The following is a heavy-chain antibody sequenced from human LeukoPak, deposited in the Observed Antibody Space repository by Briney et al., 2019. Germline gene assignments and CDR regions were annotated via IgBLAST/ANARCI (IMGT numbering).Heavy chain of an antibody. CDR3: ASARRVGYSNWDY. Sequence: GGSLRLSCAASGFSVSALYMSWVRQAPGKGLEWVSVIYHDERTDYADSVRGRFTISRDNSKNTLYLQMNSLRVDDTAVYYCASARRVGYSNWDYWGQGTLVTAS. V-gene: IGHV3-53*01. CDR2: IYHDERT. J-gene: IGHJ4*02. D-gene: IGHD5-24*01. CDR1: GFSVSALY.